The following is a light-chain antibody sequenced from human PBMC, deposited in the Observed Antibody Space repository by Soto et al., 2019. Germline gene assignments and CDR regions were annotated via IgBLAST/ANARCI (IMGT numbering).Light chain of an antibody. J-gene: IGLJ2*01. V-gene: IGLV1-40*01. CDR2: DNN. CDR1: SSNIGAGYD. CDR3: QSYDSSLTVV. Sequence: QSVLTQPPSVSGAPGQRVTISCTGSSSNIGAGYDVHWYQQLPGTAPKLLIYDNNNRPSGVPDRFSGSKSGTSASLAITGLQAEDEADYYCQSYDSSLTVVFGGGTKLTVL.